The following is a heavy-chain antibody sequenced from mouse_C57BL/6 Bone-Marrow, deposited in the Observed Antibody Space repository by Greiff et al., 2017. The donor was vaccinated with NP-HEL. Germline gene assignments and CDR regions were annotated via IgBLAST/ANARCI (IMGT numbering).Heavy chain of an antibody. CDR3: ARDGKDDAMDY. J-gene: IGHJ4*01. CDR2: SRNKANDYTT. CDR1: GFTFSDFY. V-gene: IGHV7-1*01. Sequence: EVKLVESGGGLVQSGRSLRLSCATSGFTFSDFYMEWVRQAPGKGLEWIAASRNKANDYTTEYSASVKGRFIVSRDTSQSLLFLQMTALRAEDTAIYYCARDGKDDAMDYWGQGTSVTVSS.